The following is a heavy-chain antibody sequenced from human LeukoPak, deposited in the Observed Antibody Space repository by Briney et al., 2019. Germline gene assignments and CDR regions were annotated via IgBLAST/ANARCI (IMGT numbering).Heavy chain of an antibody. J-gene: IGHJ5*02. CDR3: ARSYYCGSGSYHNWFDP. Sequence: SGPALVKPTQTLTLTCTFSGFSLSTSGMCVSWIRQPPGKALEWLALIDWDDDKYYSTSLKTRLTISKDTSKNQVVLTMTNMDPVDTATYYCARSYYCGSGSYHNWFDPWGQGTLVTVSS. CDR2: IDWDDDK. V-gene: IGHV2-70*01. D-gene: IGHD3-10*01. CDR1: GFSLSTSGMC.